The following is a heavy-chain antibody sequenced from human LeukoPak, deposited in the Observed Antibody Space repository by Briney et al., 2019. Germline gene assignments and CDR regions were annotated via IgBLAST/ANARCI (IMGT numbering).Heavy chain of an antibody. Sequence: PGGSLRLSCAASGFTLSSYAMHWVRQAPGKGLEWVAVISYDGSNKYYADSVKGRFTISRDNSKNTLYLQMNSLRAEDSAEYYCAKSLLTTATGTGRAFDIWGQGTMVTVSA. D-gene: IGHD1-1*01. CDR1: GFTLSSYA. V-gene: IGHV3-30-3*01. J-gene: IGHJ3*02. CDR2: ISYDGSNK. CDR3: AKSLLTTATGTGRAFDI.